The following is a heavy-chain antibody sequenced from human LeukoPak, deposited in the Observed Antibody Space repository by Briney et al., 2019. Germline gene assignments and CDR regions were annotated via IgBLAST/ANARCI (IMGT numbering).Heavy chain of an antibody. CDR1: GYTFTDYY. CDR3: AREGGGSGYVIFDY. Sequence: ASVKVSCKASGYTFTDYYIHWVRQGPGQGLEWVGWIIPDSGDTNYAQKFQGRVTMTRDTSISTAHMELSWLRSDDTAVYYCAREGGGSGYVIFDYWGQGTLVTVSS. CDR2: IIPDSGDT. J-gene: IGHJ4*02. V-gene: IGHV1-2*02. D-gene: IGHD5-12*01.